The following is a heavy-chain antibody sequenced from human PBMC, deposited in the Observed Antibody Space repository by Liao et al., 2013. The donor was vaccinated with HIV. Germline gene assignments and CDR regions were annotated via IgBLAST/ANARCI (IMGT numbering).Heavy chain of an antibody. CDR1: GGSINNGDYS. D-gene: IGHD3-3*01. CDR3: ARGERLPAFDI. J-gene: IGHJ3*02. V-gene: IGHV4-30-2*01. CDR2: VYHSGNT. Sequence: QLQLQESGSGLVKPSQTLSLTCAVSGGSINNGDYSWNWIRQPPGKGLEWIGYVYHSGNTYYNPSLKSRVTISVDRSKNQFSLKLKYVTAADTAVYYCARGERLPAFDIWGQGTMVTVSS.